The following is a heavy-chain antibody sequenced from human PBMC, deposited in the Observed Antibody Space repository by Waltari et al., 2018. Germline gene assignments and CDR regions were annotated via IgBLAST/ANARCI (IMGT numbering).Heavy chain of an antibody. V-gene: IGHV3-74*01. D-gene: IGHD3-22*01. CDR2: IKSEGSGR. CDR3: AREPSPDSSGYFYYYMDV. J-gene: IGHJ6*03. CDR1: GFTFIRYW. Sequence: EVQLVESGGGLVQPGGSLRLSCAASGFTFIRYWMHWVRQAPGKGLVCVSRIKSEGSGRIYADSVKGRFTISRDNAKNTLYLQLNSLRVEDTAVYYCAREPSPDSSGYFYYYMDVWGKGTTVTVSS.